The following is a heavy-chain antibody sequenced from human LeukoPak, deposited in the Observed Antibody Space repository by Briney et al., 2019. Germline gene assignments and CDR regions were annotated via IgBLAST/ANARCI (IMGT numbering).Heavy chain of an antibody. D-gene: IGHD1-26*01. CDR2: IYYSGST. CDR3: ARVWELSDAFDI. V-gene: IGHV4-39*07. Sequence: SETLSLTCTVSGGSISSSSYYWGWIRQPPGKGLEWIGSIYYSGSTPYNPSLKSRVTISVDTSKNQFSLKLSSVTAADAAVYYCARVWELSDAFDIWGQGTMVTVSS. CDR1: GGSISSSSYY. J-gene: IGHJ3*02.